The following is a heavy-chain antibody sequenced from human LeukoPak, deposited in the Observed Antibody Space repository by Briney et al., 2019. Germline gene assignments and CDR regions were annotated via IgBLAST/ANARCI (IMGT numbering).Heavy chain of an antibody. V-gene: IGHV4-38-2*02. CDR2: IYHRGST. CDR3: ARGMVDAFDI. CDR1: GYSISSGYY. J-gene: IGHJ3*02. Sequence: SETLSLTCTVSGYSISSGYYWGWIRQPPGKGLECIGTIYHRGSTYYNPSLKSRVTISVDTSKNQFSLKLSSVTAADTAVYYCARGMVDAFDIWGQGTMVTVSS. D-gene: IGHD2-8*01.